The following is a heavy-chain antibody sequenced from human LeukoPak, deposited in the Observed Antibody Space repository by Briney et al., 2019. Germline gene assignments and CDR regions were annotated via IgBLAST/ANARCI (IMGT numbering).Heavy chain of an antibody. D-gene: IGHD3-22*01. CDR2: INHSGST. J-gene: IGHJ4*02. CDR3: ARDGYYYDSSGYDY. Sequence: SETLSLTCAVYGGSFSGYYWSWVRQPPGKGLEWIGEINHSGSTNYNPSLKSRVTISVDTSKNQFSLKLSSVTAADTAVYYCARDGYYYDSSGYDYWGQGTLVTVSS. V-gene: IGHV4-34*01. CDR1: GGSFSGYY.